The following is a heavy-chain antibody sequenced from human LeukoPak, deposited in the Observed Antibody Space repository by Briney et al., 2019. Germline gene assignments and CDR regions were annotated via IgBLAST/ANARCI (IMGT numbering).Heavy chain of an antibody. V-gene: IGHV3-7*01. CDR3: SRHLGDSFPPQDY. CDR1: GFAFSNYW. Sequence: PGGSLRLSCAASGFAFSNYWMTWVRQAPGKGLEWVDNLNQDGRETYYGDSVRGRFTISRDNAKNALYLQMNSLGAEDTAVYFCSRHLGDSFPPQDYWGQGTLVTVSS. CDR2: LNQDGRET. D-gene: IGHD3-3*02. J-gene: IGHJ4*02.